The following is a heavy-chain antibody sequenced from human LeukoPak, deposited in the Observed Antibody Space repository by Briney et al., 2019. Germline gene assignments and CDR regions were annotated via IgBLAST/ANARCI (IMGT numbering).Heavy chain of an antibody. J-gene: IGHJ6*02. D-gene: IGHD2-8*01. Sequence: GGSLRLSCAASGFTFSNYWMNWVRQAPGKGLVWVSHINSDGSSTTYADSVKGRFTISRDNARNTLYLQMDSLTAEDTAVYYCARDRMVGYYHYGMDVWGQGTTVSVSS. CDR1: GFTFSNYW. V-gene: IGHV3-74*01. CDR2: INSDGSST. CDR3: ARDRMVGYYHYGMDV.